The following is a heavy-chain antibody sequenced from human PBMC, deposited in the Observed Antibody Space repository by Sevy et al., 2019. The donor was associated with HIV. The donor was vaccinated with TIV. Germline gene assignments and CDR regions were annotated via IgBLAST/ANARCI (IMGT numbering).Heavy chain of an antibody. CDR3: VRDLGYNGLDAFDI. Sequence: SETLSLTCTVSGGSISSGSYYWSWIRQPAGKGLEWIGRIYTSGSTNYNPSLKSRVIMLVDTSKNQFSLKLSSVTAADTAVYYCVRDLGYNGLDAFDIWGQGTMVTVSS. CDR1: GGSISSGSYY. J-gene: IGHJ3*02. D-gene: IGHD1-1*01. CDR2: IYTSGST. V-gene: IGHV4-61*02.